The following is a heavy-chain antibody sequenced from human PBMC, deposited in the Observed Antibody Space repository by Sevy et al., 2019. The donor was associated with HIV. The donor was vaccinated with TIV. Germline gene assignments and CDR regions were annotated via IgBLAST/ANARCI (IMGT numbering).Heavy chain of an antibody. CDR2: VSARNGDT. CDR1: GYTFTNYL. Sequence: ASVKVSCKTSGYTFTNYLITWVRQAPGQGLEWVGWVSARNGDTKYAQRIQGRVSMTADTSTSTAYMELRSLTSDDTAVYWCARAPSGSQGPGKYFKHWGQGTLVTVSS. V-gene: IGHV1-18*01. CDR3: ARAPSGSQGPGKYFKH. D-gene: IGHD1-26*01. J-gene: IGHJ1*01.